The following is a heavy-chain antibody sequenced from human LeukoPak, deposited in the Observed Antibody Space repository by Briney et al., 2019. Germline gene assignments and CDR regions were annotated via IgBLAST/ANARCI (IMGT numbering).Heavy chain of an antibody. V-gene: IGHV4-34*01. Sequence: SETLSLTCAVYGGSFSGYYWSWIRQPPGKGLEWIWEINHSGSTNYNPSLKSRVTISVDTSKNQFSLKLSSVTAADTAVYYCALDYYYYGMDVWGQGTTVTVSS. J-gene: IGHJ6*02. CDR1: GGSFSGYY. D-gene: IGHD1-1*01. CDR3: ALDYYYYGMDV. CDR2: INHSGST.